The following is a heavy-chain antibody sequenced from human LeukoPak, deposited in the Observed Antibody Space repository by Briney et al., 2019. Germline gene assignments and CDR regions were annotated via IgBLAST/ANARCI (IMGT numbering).Heavy chain of an antibody. CDR1: GGSISSYY. V-gene: IGHV4-39*07. J-gene: IGHJ4*02. D-gene: IGHD2-15*01. CDR2: IYYSGST. Sequence: SETLSLTCTVSGGSISSYYWGWIRQPPGKGLEWIGSIYYSGSTYYNPSLKSRVTISVDTSKNQFSLKLSSVTAADTAVYYCASSILGGSGYWGQGTLVTVSS. CDR3: ASSILGGSGY.